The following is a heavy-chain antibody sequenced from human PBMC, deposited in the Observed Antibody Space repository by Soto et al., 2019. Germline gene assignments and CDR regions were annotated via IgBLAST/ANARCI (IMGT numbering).Heavy chain of an antibody. D-gene: IGHD6-6*01. V-gene: IGHV4-34*01. J-gene: IGHJ3*01. CDR1: DGSLSGYQ. Sequence: QVQLQQWGAGLLRPSETLSLTCAVYDGSLSGYQWSWIRQPPGKGLEWIGEINHSGSTNYNPSLKSRGTISVDTSKNQFSLKVTSVTDADTAVYYCARRPDGFDVWGQGTMVTVSS. CDR2: INHSGST. CDR3: ARRPDGFDV.